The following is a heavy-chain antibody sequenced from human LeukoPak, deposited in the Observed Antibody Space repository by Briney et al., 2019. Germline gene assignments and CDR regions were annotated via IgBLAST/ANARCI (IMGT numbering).Heavy chain of an antibody. Sequence: GGSLRLSCAASGFTFSSYWMSWVRQAPGKGLDWVANIKQKGSEKYYVAPVKGRFTISRDNAKHSLYLQMNSLRAADTAVYYCARDRDYDFWSGYYGARYYGSGSYEYYFDYWGQGTLVTVSS. D-gene: IGHD3-3*01. CDR3: ARDRDYDFWSGYYGARYYGSGSYEYYFDY. V-gene: IGHV3-7*01. CDR1: GFTFSSYW. J-gene: IGHJ4*02. CDR2: IKQKGSEK.